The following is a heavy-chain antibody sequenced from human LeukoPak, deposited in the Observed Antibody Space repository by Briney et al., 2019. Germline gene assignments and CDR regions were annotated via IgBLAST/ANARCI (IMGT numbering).Heavy chain of an antibody. CDR1: GGSISGGSYY. CDR2: IYNTGNN. Sequence: SETLSLTCTVSGGSISGGSYYWRWIRQPGGKGLEWIGRIYNTGNNNDNPSRKSQINITIDTSKNQFSLKLTSVTVADTAVYYCARQVVAAATTFDSWGQGTLVTVSS. CDR3: ARQVVAAATTFDS. J-gene: IGHJ4*02. D-gene: IGHD2-15*01. V-gene: IGHV4-61*02.